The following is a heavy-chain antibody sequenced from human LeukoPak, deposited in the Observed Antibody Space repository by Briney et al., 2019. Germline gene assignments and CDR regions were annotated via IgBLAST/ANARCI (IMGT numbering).Heavy chain of an antibody. Sequence: GGSLRLSCAASGFTFSSHEMNWVRQAPGKGLEWVSYISSSGSTIYYADSVKGRFTISRDNAKNSLYLQMNSLRAEDTAVYYCARETIAAAGTYYMDVWGKGTTVTVSS. CDR3: ARETIAAAGTYYMDV. CDR1: GFTFSSHE. CDR2: ISSSGSTI. V-gene: IGHV3-48*03. J-gene: IGHJ6*03. D-gene: IGHD6-13*01.